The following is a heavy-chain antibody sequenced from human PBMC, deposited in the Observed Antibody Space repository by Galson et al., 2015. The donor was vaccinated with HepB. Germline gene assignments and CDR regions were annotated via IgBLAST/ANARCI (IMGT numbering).Heavy chain of an antibody. Sequence: SLRLSCAPSGISFNDYGMHWVRQAPGKGLEWVAMIPYRGSDAHYADSVKGRFTISRDNSQNILYLQMNSLKTDDTAMYYCARDYGASGWYNYFDPWGQGTRVTVSS. CDR2: IPYRGSDA. D-gene: IGHD3-3*01. CDR3: ARDYGASGWYNYFDP. J-gene: IGHJ5*02. CDR1: GISFNDYG. V-gene: IGHV3-30*03.